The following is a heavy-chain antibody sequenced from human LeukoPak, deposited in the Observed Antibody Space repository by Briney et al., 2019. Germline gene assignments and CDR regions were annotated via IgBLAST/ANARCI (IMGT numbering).Heavy chain of an antibody. Sequence: PSETLSLTCTVSGGSISSYYWSWIRQPPGKGLEWIGYIYYSGSTNYNPSLKSRVTISVDTSKNQFSLKLSSVTAADTAVYYCARVIAVAGAIGMDVWGQGTTVTVPS. J-gene: IGHJ6*02. CDR2: IYYSGST. CDR1: GGSISSYY. D-gene: IGHD6-19*01. V-gene: IGHV4-59*01. CDR3: ARVIAVAGAIGMDV.